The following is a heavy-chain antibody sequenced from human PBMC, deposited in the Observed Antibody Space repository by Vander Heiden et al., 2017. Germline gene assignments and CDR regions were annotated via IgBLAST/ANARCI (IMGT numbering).Heavy chain of an antibody. CDR1: GDPFSSYA. J-gene: IGHJ4*02. CDR2: IIPIFGTA. CDR3: ARVVITSYYFDY. Sequence: QVQLVQSGAEVQKPGSSVKVSCKASGDPFSSYAISWVRQAPGQGLEWMGGIIPIFGTANYAQKFQGRVTITADESTSTAYMELSSLRSEDTAVYYCARVVITSYYFDYWGQGTLVTVSS. D-gene: IGHD3-22*01. V-gene: IGHV1-69*01.